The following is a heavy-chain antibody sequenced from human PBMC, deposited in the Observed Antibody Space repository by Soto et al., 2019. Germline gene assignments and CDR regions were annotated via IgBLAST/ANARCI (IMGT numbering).Heavy chain of an antibody. CDR1: GFSFSTTGAG. J-gene: IGHJ4*02. D-gene: IGHD2-15*01. Sequence: QIALKESGPTLVKPSQTLTLTCTFSGFSFSTTGAGVGWIRQPPGKALEWLALIFWNDAKRYSPSLRSRLTNIKATSKNQVVLTMTNVDPVDTATYYCAYRRGGSSSGGNFDYWGQGTPVTVYS. CDR2: IFWNDAK. V-gene: IGHV2-5*01. CDR3: AYRRGGSSSGGNFDY.